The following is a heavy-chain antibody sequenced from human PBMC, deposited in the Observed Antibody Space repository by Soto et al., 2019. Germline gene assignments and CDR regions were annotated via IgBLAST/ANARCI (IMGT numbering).Heavy chain of an antibody. CDR2: IYYSGST. V-gene: IGHV4-59*01. J-gene: IGHJ5*02. CDR1: GGSISSYY. CDR3: ASIRGRPYNWFDP. Sequence: PSETLSLTCTVSGGSISSYYWSWIRQPPGKGLEWIGYIYYSGSTNYNPSLKSRVTISVDTSKNQFSLKLSSVTAADTAVYYCASIRGRPYNWFDPWGQGTLVTVSS. D-gene: IGHD3-10*01.